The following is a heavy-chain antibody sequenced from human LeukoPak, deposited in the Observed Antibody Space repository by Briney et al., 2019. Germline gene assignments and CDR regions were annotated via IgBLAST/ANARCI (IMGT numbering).Heavy chain of an antibody. CDR3: VKDLATQGY. V-gene: IGHV3-23*01. Sequence: GGSLRLSCAAPGFTFSSYAMSWVRQAPGKGLEWVSAISGSGGSTYYADSVKGRFTISRDNSKNPLYLQMSSLRAEDTAVYYCVKDLATQGYWGQGTLVTVSS. CDR2: ISGSGGST. D-gene: IGHD2-15*01. CDR1: GFTFSSYA. J-gene: IGHJ4*02.